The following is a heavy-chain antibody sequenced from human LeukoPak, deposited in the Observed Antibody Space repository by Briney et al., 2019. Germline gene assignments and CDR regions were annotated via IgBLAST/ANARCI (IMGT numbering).Heavy chain of an antibody. Sequence: GGSLRLSCAASGFTFSSYGMHWVLQAPGKGLEWVAVISYDGSNKYYADSVKGRFTISRDNSKNTLYLQMNSLRAEDTAVYYCAKEYGDYLADYWGQGTLVTVSS. V-gene: IGHV3-30*18. CDR3: AKEYGDYLADY. D-gene: IGHD4-17*01. J-gene: IGHJ4*02. CDR2: ISYDGSNK. CDR1: GFTFSSYG.